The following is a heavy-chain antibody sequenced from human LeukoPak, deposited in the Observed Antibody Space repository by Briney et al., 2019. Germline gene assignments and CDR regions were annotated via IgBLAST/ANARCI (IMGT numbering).Heavy chain of an antibody. CDR1: GFTVSSTY. Sequence: GGSLRLSCAASGFTVSSTYMSWVRQAPGKGLEWVSAITGSGGSTYYADSVKGRFTISRENARNTLYLQMNSLTAEDTAVYYCVRDLILVWTPGDDFDHWGQGTLVTVSS. V-gene: IGHV3-23*01. J-gene: IGHJ4*02. D-gene: IGHD3-16*01. CDR3: VRDLILVWTPGDDFDH. CDR2: ITGSGGST.